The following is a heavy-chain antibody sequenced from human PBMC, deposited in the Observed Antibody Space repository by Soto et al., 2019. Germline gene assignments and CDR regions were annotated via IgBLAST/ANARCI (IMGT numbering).Heavy chain of an antibody. CDR1: GGSISRGGYY. J-gene: IGHJ5*02. CDR3: ARDLGYDILTGYHGWFDP. D-gene: IGHD3-9*01. V-gene: IGHV4-31*03. CDR2: IYYSGST. Sequence: SETLSLTCTVSGGSISRGGYYWSWLRQHPGKGLEWIGYIYYSGSTYYNPSLKSRVTISVDTSKNQFSLKLSSVTAADTAVYYCARDLGYDILTGYHGWFDPWGQGTLVTVSS.